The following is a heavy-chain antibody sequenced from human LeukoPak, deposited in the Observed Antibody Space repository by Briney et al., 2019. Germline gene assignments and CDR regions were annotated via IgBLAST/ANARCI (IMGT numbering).Heavy chain of an antibody. J-gene: IGHJ4*02. CDR3: ARRGYSGYSPLDS. V-gene: IGHV5-51*01. CDR2: VHPSDSET. D-gene: IGHD5-12*01. Sequence: GEPLKISCRSSGHDFTSYWIAWVRQLPGKGLEWMGIVHPSDSETQYGPSFQGQVTISADNSISTVYLQWSRLKASDTAMYYCARRGYSGYSPLDSWGQGTLVTVSS. CDR1: GHDFTSYW.